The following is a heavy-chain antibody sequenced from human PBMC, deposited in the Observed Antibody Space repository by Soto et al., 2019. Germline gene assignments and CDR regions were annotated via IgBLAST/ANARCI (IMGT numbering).Heavy chain of an antibody. CDR3: ASHGFGPLHGLVDV. D-gene: IGHD3-10*01. CDR1: GGSITNYY. J-gene: IGHJ6*02. V-gene: IGHV4-59*08. Sequence: QVQLQESGPGLVKPSETLSLTCTVSGGSITNYYCSWFRQPPGKGLEWIGYINYDGYSAYNLSLRXXVXXSMDASKTEFSLMLESVTATDTAVYYCASHGFGPLHGLVDVWGPGTTVIVSS. CDR2: INYDGYS.